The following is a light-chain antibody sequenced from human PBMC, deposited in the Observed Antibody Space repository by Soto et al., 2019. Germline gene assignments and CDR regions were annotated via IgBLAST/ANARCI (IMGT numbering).Light chain of an antibody. CDR3: QQYGSSWT. J-gene: IGKJ1*01. V-gene: IGKV3-20*01. CDR1: QSVSNNY. CDR2: GAS. Sequence: EIVLTQSAGTLSLSAGERATLYCRASQSVSNNYLAWYQQKPGQAPRLLIYGASNRATGIPDRFSGSGSGTDFTLTISRLEPDDFAVYYCQQYGSSWTFGQGTKVDIK.